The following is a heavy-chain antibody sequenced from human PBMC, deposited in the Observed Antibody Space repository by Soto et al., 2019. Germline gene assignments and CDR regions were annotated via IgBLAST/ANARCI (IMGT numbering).Heavy chain of an antibody. CDR3: ARVDQFGWGAHFDF. CDR1: GFSCSTHA. J-gene: IGHJ4*02. Sequence: EVQLLESGGGLVQPGGSLRLSCAASGFSCSTHAMSWVRQAPGKGLEWVSLISGTATGTRYAASVTGRFSMSRYNSKKTLDPQMNSLSAEAPAVYYCARVDQFGWGAHFDFWGQGTVVTVSS. CDR2: ISGTATGT. D-gene: IGHD3-10*01. V-gene: IGHV3-23*01.